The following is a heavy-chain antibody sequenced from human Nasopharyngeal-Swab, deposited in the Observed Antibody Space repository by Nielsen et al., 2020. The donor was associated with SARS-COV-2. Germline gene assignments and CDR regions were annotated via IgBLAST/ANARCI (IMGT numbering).Heavy chain of an antibody. J-gene: IGHJ3*02. D-gene: IGHD1-26*01. V-gene: IGHV4-59*08. CDR3: ARLLSGTKPPHDAFDI. CDR2: IFYSGST. CDR1: SGSFSDYK. Sequence: ESLKISCAVFSGSFSDYKWHWIRQPPGKGLEWIGHIFYSGSTNYNPSLKSRVTISIDTSRNQFSLKLSSVTAADTAVYYCARLLSGTKPPHDAFDIWGQGTMVTVSS.